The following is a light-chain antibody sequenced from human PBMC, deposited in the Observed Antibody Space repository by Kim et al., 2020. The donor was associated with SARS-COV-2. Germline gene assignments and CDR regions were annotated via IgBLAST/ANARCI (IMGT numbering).Light chain of an antibody. Sequence: EIVMTQSPATLSVSPGESATLSCRASQSVNNDLAWYQQRPGQAPRLLIFSPSTRAAGIPARFSGSGSGTEFTLSISSLQSEDFAVYYCQQYSEWPLTFGGGTKVEIK. CDR1: QSVNND. V-gene: IGKV3-15*01. J-gene: IGKJ4*01. CDR2: SPS. CDR3: QQYSEWPLT.